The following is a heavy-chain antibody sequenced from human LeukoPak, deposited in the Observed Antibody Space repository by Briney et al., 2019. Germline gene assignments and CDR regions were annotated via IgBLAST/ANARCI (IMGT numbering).Heavy chain of an antibody. CDR1: GFTFSTYA. V-gene: IGHV3-23*01. CDR3: AKQQRAAVADDLDY. CDR2: ISGSGGST. Sequence: GGSLRLSCAASGFTFSTYAMSWVRQAPGKGLERVSAISGSGGSTYYADSVKGRFTISRDNSKNTLYLQMNSLRAEDTAVYYCAKQQRAAVADDLDYWGQGTLVTVSS. J-gene: IGHJ4*02. D-gene: IGHD6-19*01.